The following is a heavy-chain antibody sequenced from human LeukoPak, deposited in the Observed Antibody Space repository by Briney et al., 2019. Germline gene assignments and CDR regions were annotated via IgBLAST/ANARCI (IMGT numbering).Heavy chain of an antibody. V-gene: IGHV4-34*01. D-gene: IGHD6-13*01. J-gene: IGHJ1*01. Sequence: PSETLSLTCAVYGGSFSGYYWSWIRQPPGKGLEWIGEINHSGSTNYNPSLTSRVTISVDTSKNQFSLKLSSVTAADTAVYYCARVGGYGRAGSLLPSSWSAEYFRHWGQGTLVTVSS. CDR2: INHSGST. CDR1: GGSFSGYY. CDR3: ARVGGYGRAGSLLPSSWSAEYFRH.